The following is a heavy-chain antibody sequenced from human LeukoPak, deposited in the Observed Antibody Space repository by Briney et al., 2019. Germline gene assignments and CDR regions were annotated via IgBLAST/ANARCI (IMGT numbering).Heavy chain of an antibody. CDR3: ARIYYYGSGSYYESMDV. D-gene: IGHD3-10*01. J-gene: IGHJ6*03. V-gene: IGHV3-48*03. CDR2: ISSSGTVI. CDR1: GFTFSSYE. Sequence: GGSLRLSCAASGFTFSSYEMNWVRQVPGKGLEWVSYISSSGTVIYYADSVKGRFTISRDNAKNSLCLQMNSLRAEDTAVYYCARIYYYGSGSYYESMDVWGKGTTVTVSS.